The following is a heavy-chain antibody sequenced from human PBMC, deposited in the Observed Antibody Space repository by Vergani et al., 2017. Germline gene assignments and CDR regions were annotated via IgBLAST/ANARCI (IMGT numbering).Heavy chain of an antibody. D-gene: IGHD6-19*01. J-gene: IGHJ4*02. CDR2: VNPTTGGT. CDR3: ARGGSVGRIHGFDY. CDR1: GYTFTGYY. V-gene: IGHV1-2*02. Sequence: QVQLVQSGAEVKKPGASVKVSCKASGYTFTGYYIHWIRQAPGQGFEWVGWVNPTTGGTHFAQKFQCRLTLTRDTSINTAYMELSGLTSDDTAIYHCARGGSVGRIHGFDYWGQGTLVTVSS.